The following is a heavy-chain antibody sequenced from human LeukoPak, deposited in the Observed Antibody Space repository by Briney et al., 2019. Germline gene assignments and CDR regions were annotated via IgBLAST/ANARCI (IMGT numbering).Heavy chain of an antibody. Sequence: SETLSLTCTVSGGSIRSSYYYWGWIRQPPGKGLEWIASIYDSGSTYYNPSLKSRVTISVDTSKNQFSLKLSSVTAADTAVYYCARLHGLSQLVRNYRNWFDPWGQGTLVTVSS. V-gene: IGHV4-39*07. CDR1: GGSIRSSYYY. D-gene: IGHD6-6*01. CDR2: IYDSGST. CDR3: ARLHGLSQLVRNYRNWFDP. J-gene: IGHJ5*02.